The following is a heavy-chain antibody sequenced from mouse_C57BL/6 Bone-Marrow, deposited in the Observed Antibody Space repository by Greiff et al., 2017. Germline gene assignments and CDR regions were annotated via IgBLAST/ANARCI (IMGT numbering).Heavy chain of an antibody. J-gene: IGHJ3*01. CDR2: IDPETGGT. CDR3: TRGYYTWFAY. CDR1: GYTFTDYE. V-gene: IGHV1-15*01. D-gene: IGHD1-1*01. Sequence: QVQLKESGAELVRPGASVTLSCKASGYTFTDYEMHWVKQTPVHGLEWIGAIDPETGGTAYNQKFKGKAILTADKSSSTAYMELRSLTSEDSAVYYCTRGYYTWFAYWGQGTLVTVSA.